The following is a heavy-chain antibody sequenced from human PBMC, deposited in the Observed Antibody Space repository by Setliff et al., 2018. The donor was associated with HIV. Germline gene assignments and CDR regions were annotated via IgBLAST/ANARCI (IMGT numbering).Heavy chain of an antibody. CDR2: IYFSGTP. J-gene: IGHJ4*02. V-gene: IGHV4-39*01. CDR3: ARRGMWSYETGGNPTATFDY. CDR1: GGSINSRSYY. D-gene: IGHD2-8*02. Sequence: SETLSLTCTVSGGSINSRSYYWSWIRQPPGKGLEWVASIYFSGTPYYNPSLKNRVTISVDTSKNQFSLKLSSVTAADTAVYYCARRGMWSYETGGNPTATFDYWGQGVLVTVSS.